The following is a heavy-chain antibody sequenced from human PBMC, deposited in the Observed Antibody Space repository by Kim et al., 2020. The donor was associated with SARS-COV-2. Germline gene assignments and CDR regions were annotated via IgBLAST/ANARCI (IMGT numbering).Heavy chain of an antibody. D-gene: IGHD5-18*01. CDR2: IKQDGSEK. J-gene: IGHJ4*01. CDR3: ARVPRGYSYGDTFDY. V-gene: IGHV3-7*03. Sequence: GWSMRLSCEASGFTFSTYWMTWVRQAPGKGLEWVANIKQDGSEKYHVDSVKGRFTISRDNARNSLNLQMNSLRVEDTAVYYCARVPRGYSYGDTFDYWG. CDR1: GFTFSTYW.